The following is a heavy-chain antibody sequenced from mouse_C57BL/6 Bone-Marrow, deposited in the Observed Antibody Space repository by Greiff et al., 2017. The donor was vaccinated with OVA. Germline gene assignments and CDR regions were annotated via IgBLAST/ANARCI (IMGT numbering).Heavy chain of an antibody. V-gene: IGHV14-4*01. Sequence: EVQLQQSGAELVRPGASVKLSCTASGFNITDDYMHWVKERPEQGLEWIGWIDPENGDTEYASKFQGKATITADTSSKAVYLHLSSLTSEDTAVYYCTTYRYWGQGTTLTVSS. J-gene: IGHJ2*01. CDR1: GFNITDDY. CDR3: TTYRY. CDR2: IDPENGDT.